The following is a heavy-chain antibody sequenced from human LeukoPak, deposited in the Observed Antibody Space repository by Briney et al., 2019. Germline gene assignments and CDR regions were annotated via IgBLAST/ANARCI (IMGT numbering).Heavy chain of an antibody. CDR2: ISAYNGNT. V-gene: IGHV1-18*01. CDR1: GYTFTSHG. Sequence: ASVKVSCKASGYTFTSHGISWVRQAPGQGLEWMGWISAYNGNTNYAQKLQGRVTMTRDMSTSTVYMELSSLRSEDTAVYYCARELSIVGATKAFDIWGQGTMVTVSS. CDR3: ARELSIVGATKAFDI. J-gene: IGHJ3*02. D-gene: IGHD1-26*01.